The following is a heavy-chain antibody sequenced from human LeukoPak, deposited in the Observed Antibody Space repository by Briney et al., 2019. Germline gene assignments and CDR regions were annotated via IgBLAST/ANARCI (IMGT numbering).Heavy chain of an antibody. J-gene: IGHJ5*02. D-gene: IGHD1-26*01. V-gene: IGHV4-59*08. Sequence: PSETLSFSCTVSGGSINSYYWSWIRQPPGKGLEWIGYIYYSGSTNYNPSLTSRVTISVDTSNNQFSLKLSSVTAADTAVYYCARRVGQMRFDPWGQGTLVTVSS. CDR2: IYYSGST. CDR1: GGSINSYY. CDR3: ARRVGQMRFDP.